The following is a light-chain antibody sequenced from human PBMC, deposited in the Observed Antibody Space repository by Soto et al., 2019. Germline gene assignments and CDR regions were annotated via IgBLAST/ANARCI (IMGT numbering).Light chain of an antibody. V-gene: IGLV1-44*01. CDR2: SNN. CDR1: SSNIGNNY. J-gene: IGLJ1*01. CDR3: AVWDDSLDGYA. Sequence: QTVLTQPPSASGTSGQRVTISCSGSSSNIGNNYVNWYQQLPGTAPKLLIYSNNQRPSAVPDRFSASKSGTSASLPISGVQPEDEADYYCAVWDDSLDGYAFGTGTKLTVL.